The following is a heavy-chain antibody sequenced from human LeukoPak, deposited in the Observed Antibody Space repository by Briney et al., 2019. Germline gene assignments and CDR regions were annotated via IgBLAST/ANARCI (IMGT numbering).Heavy chain of an antibody. Sequence: GGSLRLSCAASGFIFSDYSMHWVRQAPGKGLEWVTFIRYDGSNKYYADSVKGRFTISRDNSKNTLYLQMSSLRAEDTAVYYCANLASSSTSSPLDYWGQGTLVTVSS. J-gene: IGHJ4*02. V-gene: IGHV3-30*02. D-gene: IGHD2-2*01. CDR3: ANLASSSTSSPLDY. CDR2: IRYDGSNK. CDR1: GFIFSDYS.